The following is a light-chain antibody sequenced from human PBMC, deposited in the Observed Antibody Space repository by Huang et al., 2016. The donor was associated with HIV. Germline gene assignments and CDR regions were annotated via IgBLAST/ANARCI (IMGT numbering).Light chain of an antibody. Sequence: DIQMTQSPSPLSASLGDRVTITCQASQDIEDSLKWYQQKPGKAPKFLINAASNLKTGVPSRFIGSGYGTQFTFTITNLQPEDFATYFCQQYSRLPPTFGHGTRLDIK. CDR1: QDIEDS. J-gene: IGKJ5*01. CDR2: AAS. V-gene: IGKV1-33*01. CDR3: QQYSRLPPT.